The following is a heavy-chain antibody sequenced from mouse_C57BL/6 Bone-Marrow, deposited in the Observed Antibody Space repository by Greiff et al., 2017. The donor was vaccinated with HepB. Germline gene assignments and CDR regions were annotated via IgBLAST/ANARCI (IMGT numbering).Heavy chain of an antibody. CDR2: ISSGGSYT. CDR1: GFTFSSYG. J-gene: IGHJ2*01. Sequence: EVMLVESGGDLVKPGGSLKLSCAASGFTFSSYGMSWVRQTPDKRLEWVATISSGGSYTYYPDSVKGRFTISRDNAKNTLYLQMSSLKSEDTAMYYCARHGTRTPYYFGYWGKGTTLTVSS. D-gene: IGHD1-1*01. CDR3: ARHGTRTPYYFGY. V-gene: IGHV5-6*01.